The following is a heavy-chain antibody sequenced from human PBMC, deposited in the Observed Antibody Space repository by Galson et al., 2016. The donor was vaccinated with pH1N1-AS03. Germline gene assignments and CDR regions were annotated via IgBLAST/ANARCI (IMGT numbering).Heavy chain of an antibody. D-gene: IGHD2-2*01. CDR1: GYIFTGFC. V-gene: IGHV1-2*04. CDR3: ARDPRGPCTTATCPTTYYFGMDV. J-gene: IGHJ6*02. CDR2: INTDSGVT. Sequence: SVKVSCKASGYIFTGFCVHWVRQAPGQGLEWMGWINTDSGVTNYAQKFEAWVTMARDTSVSTAYMELYGLKSDDTAVCYYARDPRGPCTTATCPTTYYFGMDVWGQGTTVIVSS.